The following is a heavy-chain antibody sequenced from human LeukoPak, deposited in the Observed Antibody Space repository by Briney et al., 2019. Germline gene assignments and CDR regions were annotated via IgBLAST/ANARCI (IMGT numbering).Heavy chain of an antibody. CDR2: ISSSSGYI. Sequence: PGGSLRLSCAASGFTFSSYSMNWVRQAPGKGLGWVSSISSSSGYIYYADSVKGRFTISRDNAKNSLYLQMNSLRAEDTAVYYCTRSYGSGRGTYYGMDVWGQGTTVTVSS. V-gene: IGHV3-21*01. CDR3: TRSYGSGRGTYYGMDV. J-gene: IGHJ6*02. CDR1: GFTFSSYS. D-gene: IGHD3-10*01.